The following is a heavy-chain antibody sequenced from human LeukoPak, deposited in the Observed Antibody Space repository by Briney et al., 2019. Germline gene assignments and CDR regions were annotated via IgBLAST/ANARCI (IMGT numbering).Heavy chain of an antibody. CDR2: ISYDGSNK. J-gene: IGHJ6*02. Sequence: GRSLRLSCAASGFTFSSYAMHWVRQAPGKGLEWVAVISYDGSNKYYADSVKGRFTISRDNSKNTLYLQMNSLRAEDTAVYYCARDNGGYDWALGVWGQGTTVTVSS. D-gene: IGHD5-12*01. CDR1: GFTFSSYA. V-gene: IGHV3-30-3*01. CDR3: ARDNGGYDWALGV.